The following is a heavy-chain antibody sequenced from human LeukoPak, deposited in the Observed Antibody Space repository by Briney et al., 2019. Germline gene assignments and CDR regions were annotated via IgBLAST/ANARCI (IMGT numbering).Heavy chain of an antibody. J-gene: IGHJ4*02. V-gene: IGHV1-2*02. CDR2: INPNSGGT. CDR3: LAHELDY. Sequence: GASVKASCKASTNTFTGYYIHWVRQAPGQGLEWMGWINPNSGGTNYAQKFQGRVTMTRGTSISTAYMELSRLRSDDTAMYYCLAHELDYWGQGTLVTVSS. D-gene: IGHD2-15*01. CDR1: TNTFTGYY.